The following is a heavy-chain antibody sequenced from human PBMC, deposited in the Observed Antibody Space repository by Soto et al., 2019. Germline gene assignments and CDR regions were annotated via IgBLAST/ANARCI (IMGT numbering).Heavy chain of an antibody. CDR3: AHAYGGTSWPNDVFDV. CDR1: GFSLSADGVG. Sequence: QITLKESGPTLVKPTQTLTLTCTFSGFSLSADGVGVGWIRQPPGKALDWLALIYWDDDQRYSPSLKTRLTITKDTSKNQVVLTMTNMDPVDRATYYCAHAYGGTSWPNDVFDVWGQGTVVTVSS. V-gene: IGHV2-5*02. D-gene: IGHD2-2*01. CDR2: IYWDDDQ. J-gene: IGHJ3*01.